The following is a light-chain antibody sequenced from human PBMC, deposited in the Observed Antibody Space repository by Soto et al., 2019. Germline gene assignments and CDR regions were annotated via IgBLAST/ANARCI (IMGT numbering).Light chain of an antibody. CDR2: GAS. CDR1: QSVRDN. Sequence: EIVMTQSPATLSVSPRERATLSCRASQSVRDNLAWYQQKPGQAPGLLIYGASIRATGISARFSGSGSGTDFTLTISSLQSEDFAIYYCHQYNNWPLTFGPGTKVDI. V-gene: IGKV3-15*01. CDR3: HQYNNWPLT. J-gene: IGKJ3*01.